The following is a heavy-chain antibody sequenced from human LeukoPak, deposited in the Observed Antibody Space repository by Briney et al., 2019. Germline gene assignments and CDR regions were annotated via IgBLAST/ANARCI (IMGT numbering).Heavy chain of an antibody. Sequence: GGSLRLSCAASGFTFSSYGMHWVRQAPGKGLEWVAVISYDGSNKYYADSVKGRFTISRDNSKNTLYLQMNSLTAEDTAVYYCARDQGFWSGYSRRYYYGMDVWGQGTTVTVS. CDR2: ISYDGSNK. D-gene: IGHD3-3*01. CDR1: GFTFSSYG. V-gene: IGHV3-30*03. CDR3: ARDQGFWSGYSRRYYYGMDV. J-gene: IGHJ6*02.